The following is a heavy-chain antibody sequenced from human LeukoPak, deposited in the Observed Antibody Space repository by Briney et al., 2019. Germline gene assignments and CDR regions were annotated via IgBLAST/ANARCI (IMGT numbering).Heavy chain of an antibody. J-gene: IGHJ4*02. Sequence: GGSLRLSCAASGFTFSSYAMSWVRQAPGKGLGWVSAIGGSGSSTYYADSVKGRFTISRDNSKNTLYLQMNSLRAEDTAVYYCAKDQGRGYSSSWYSFDYWGQGTLVTVSS. CDR3: AKDQGRGYSSSWYSFDY. V-gene: IGHV3-23*01. CDR1: GFTFSSYA. CDR2: IGGSGSST. D-gene: IGHD6-13*01.